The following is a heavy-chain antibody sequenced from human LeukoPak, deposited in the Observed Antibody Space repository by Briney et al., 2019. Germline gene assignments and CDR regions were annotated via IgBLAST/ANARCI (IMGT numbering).Heavy chain of an antibody. D-gene: IGHD3-9*01. J-gene: IGHJ6*03. V-gene: IGHV4-4*07. CDR3: XXXSGYLGSYYYYMDV. CDR1: GGSISSYY. CDR2: IYTSGST. Sequence: RSETLSLTCTVSGGSISSYYWSWIRQPAGKGLEWIGRIYTSGSTNYNPSLKSRVTISVDTSKNQFSLKLSSGTAADTAVYYGXXXSGYLGSYYYYMDVWGKGTTVTVSS.